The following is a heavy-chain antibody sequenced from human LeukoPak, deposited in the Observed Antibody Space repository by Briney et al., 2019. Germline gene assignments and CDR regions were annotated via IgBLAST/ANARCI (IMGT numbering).Heavy chain of an antibody. V-gene: IGHV4-39*01. D-gene: IGHD4-23*01. CDR1: GGFISNSNYY. Sequence: PSETLSLTCTVSGGFISNSNYYWDWIRQPPGKGLEWIGSIYYSGNTYYNPSLKGRVTISVDTSKNQFSLMLTSVTASDTALYYCARRGSLHSPANPWGQGTLVTVSS. CDR2: IYYSGNT. J-gene: IGHJ5*02. CDR3: ARRGSLHSPANP.